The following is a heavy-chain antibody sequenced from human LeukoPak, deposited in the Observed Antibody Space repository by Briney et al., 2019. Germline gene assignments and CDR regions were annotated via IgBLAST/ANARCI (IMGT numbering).Heavy chain of an antibody. Sequence: SETLSLTCTVSGGSISSYYWSWIRQPPGKGLEWIGYIYTSGSTNYIPSLKSRVTISVDTSKNQFSLKLSSVTAADTAVYYCARERLFTIFGVVTEYYMDVWGKGTTVTVSS. CDR3: ARERLFTIFGVVTEYYMDV. CDR2: IYTSGST. D-gene: IGHD3-3*01. J-gene: IGHJ6*03. CDR1: GGSISSYY. V-gene: IGHV4-4*09.